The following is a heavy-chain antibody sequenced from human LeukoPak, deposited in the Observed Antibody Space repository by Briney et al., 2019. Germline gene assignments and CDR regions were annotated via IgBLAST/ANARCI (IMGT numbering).Heavy chain of an antibody. J-gene: IGHJ4*02. V-gene: IGHV3-30-3*01. CDR1: GFTFSSYA. CDR2: ISYDGSNK. Sequence: PGRSLRLSCAASGFTFSSYAMHWVRQAPGKGLEWVAVISYDGSNKYYADSVKGRFTISRDNSKNTLYLQMNSLRAEDSAVYYCARDRGGGSGWFNYYFDYWGQGTLVTVSS. CDR3: ARDRGGGSGWFNYYFDY. D-gene: IGHD6-19*01.